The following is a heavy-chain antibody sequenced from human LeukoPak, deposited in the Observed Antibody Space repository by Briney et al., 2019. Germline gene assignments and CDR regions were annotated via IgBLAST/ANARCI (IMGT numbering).Heavy chain of an antibody. V-gene: IGHV4-59*01. CDR1: GGSISSYY. D-gene: IGHD1-1*01. CDR3: ARGPNDYPTYNWFDP. Sequence: SETLPLTCTVSGGSISSYYWSWIRQPPGKGLEWIGYIYYSGSTNYNPSLKSRVTISVDTSKNQFSLKLSSVTAADTAVYYCARGPNDYPTYNWFDPWGQGTLVTVSS. J-gene: IGHJ5*02. CDR2: IYYSGST.